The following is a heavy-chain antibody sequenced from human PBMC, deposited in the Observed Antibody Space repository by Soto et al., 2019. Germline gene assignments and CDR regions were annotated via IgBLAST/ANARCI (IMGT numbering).Heavy chain of an antibody. J-gene: IGHJ4*02. CDR3: ATAAEYYYDSSGYYGTYFDY. D-gene: IGHD3-22*01. V-gene: IGHV3-23*01. Sequence: VQLLESGGGLVQPGGSLRLSCAASGFTFSSYAMSWVRQAPGKGLEWVSAISGSGGSTYYADSVKGRFTISRDNSKNTLYLQMNSLRAEDTAVYYCATAAEYYYDSSGYYGTYFDYWGQGTLVTVSS. CDR2: ISGSGGST. CDR1: GFTFSSYA.